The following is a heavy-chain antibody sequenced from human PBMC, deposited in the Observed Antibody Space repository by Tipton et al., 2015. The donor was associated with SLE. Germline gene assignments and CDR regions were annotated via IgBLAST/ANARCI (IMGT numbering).Heavy chain of an antibody. J-gene: IGHJ6*03. CDR1: GGSISSGGYY. CDR3: ARENSGSLDENYYYYMDV. V-gene: IGHV4-31*03. CDR2: IYYSGST. Sequence: PSLTCTVSGGSISSGGYYWSWIRQHPGKGLEWIGYIYYSGSTYYNPSLKSRVTISVDTSKNQFSLKLSSVTAADTAVYYCARENSGSLDENYYYYMDVWGKGTTVTVSS. D-gene: IGHD1-26*01.